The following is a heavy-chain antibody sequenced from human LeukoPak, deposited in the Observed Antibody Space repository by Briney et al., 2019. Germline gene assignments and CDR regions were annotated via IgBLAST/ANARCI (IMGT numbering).Heavy chain of an antibody. D-gene: IGHD5-18*01. V-gene: IGHV3-74*01. CDR3: ARGKRGYSYGFDY. CDR2: INSDGSST. J-gene: IGHJ4*02. CDR1: GFTLSSYW. Sequence: GGSLRLSCAASGFTLSSYWMHWVRQAPGKGLVWVSRINSDGSSTSYADSVKGRFTISRDNAKNTLYLQMNSLRAEDTAEYYCARGKRGYSYGFDYWGQGTLVTVSS.